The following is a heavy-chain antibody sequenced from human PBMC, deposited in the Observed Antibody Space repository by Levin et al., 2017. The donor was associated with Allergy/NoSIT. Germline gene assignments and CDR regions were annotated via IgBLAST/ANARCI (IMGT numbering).Heavy chain of an antibody. CDR2: ISARGGIT. J-gene: IGHJ3*02. CDR3: AKHHAANVVEDAFDI. D-gene: IGHD2-15*01. V-gene: IGHV3-23*01. Sequence: QAGGSLRLSCAASGFTFINYAMNWVRQAPGKGLEWVASISARGGITHYADSVKGRFIISRDNSNNTLYVEMHNLRADDTAIYYCAKHHAANVVEDAFDIWGQGTVVTVSS. CDR1: GFTFINYA.